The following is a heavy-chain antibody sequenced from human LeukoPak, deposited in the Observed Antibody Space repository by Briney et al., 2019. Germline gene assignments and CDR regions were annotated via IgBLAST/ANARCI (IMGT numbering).Heavy chain of an antibody. Sequence: GASVKVSCKASGHTFVSYGISWVRQAPGQGLEWMGWISGYNGKINYAQKFQGRVTMTTDTSTSTAYLELRNLTSEDTAVYYCARRFCSSVSCYDDDAFDVWGQGTLVTVSS. V-gene: IGHV1-18*01. CDR3: ARRFCSSVSCYDDDAFDV. D-gene: IGHD2-2*01. CDR2: ISGYNGKI. CDR1: GHTFVSYG. J-gene: IGHJ3*01.